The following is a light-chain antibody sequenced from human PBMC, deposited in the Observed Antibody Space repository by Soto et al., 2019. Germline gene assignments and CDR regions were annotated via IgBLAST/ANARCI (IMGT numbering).Light chain of an antibody. CDR2: GAH. CDR1: QSVSTNY. CDR3: QQYHSLPRT. J-gene: IGKJ1*01. Sequence: EIVLTEFPDTLSLSPGDGATLSCRASQSVSTNYLAWFQQKPGQAPRLLIYGAHIRAIGIADRFRGSGSGTEFTLTISRLEPEDFAVYYCQQYHSLPRTFGQGTKVDI. V-gene: IGKV3-20*01.